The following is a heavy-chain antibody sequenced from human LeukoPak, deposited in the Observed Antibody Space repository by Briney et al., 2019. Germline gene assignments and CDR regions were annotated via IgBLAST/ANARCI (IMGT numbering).Heavy chain of an antibody. CDR2: ISSSSSYI. D-gene: IGHD3-22*01. CDR3: ARDLYYYDSSGFLDY. CDR1: GFTFSGYS. J-gene: IGHJ4*02. Sequence: PGGSLRLSCAASGFTFSGYSMNWVRQAPGKGLEWVSSISSSSSYIYYADSVKGRFTISRDNAKNSLYLQMNSLRAEDTAVYYCARDLYYYDSSGFLDYWGQGTLVTVSS. V-gene: IGHV3-21*01.